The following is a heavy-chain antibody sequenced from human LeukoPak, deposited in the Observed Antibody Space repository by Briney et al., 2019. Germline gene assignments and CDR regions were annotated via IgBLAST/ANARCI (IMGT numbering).Heavy chain of an antibody. V-gene: IGHV1-8*01. Sequence: ASVKVSCKASGYTFTSYDINWVRQATGQGLEWMGWMNPNSGNTGYAQKFQGRVTMTRNTSISTAYMELSSLRSEDTAVYYCARGLKWGWLTPYYYMDVWGKGTTVTVSS. CDR2: MNPNSGNT. J-gene: IGHJ6*03. CDR1: GYTFTSYD. D-gene: IGHD3-22*01. CDR3: ARGLKWGWLTPYYYMDV.